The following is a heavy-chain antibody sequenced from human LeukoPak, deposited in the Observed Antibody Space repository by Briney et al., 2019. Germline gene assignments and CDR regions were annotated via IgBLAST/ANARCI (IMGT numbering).Heavy chain of an antibody. Sequence: GGSLRLSCAASGFTFSNAWMSWVRQAPGKGLEWVGRIKSKTDGRTTDYAAPVKGRFTISRDDSKNTLYLQMNSLKTEDTAVYYCTTLLWYWGQGTLVTVSS. CDR3: TTLLWY. V-gene: IGHV3-15*01. D-gene: IGHD2-21*01. CDR1: GFTFSNAW. CDR2: IKSKTDGRTT. J-gene: IGHJ4*02.